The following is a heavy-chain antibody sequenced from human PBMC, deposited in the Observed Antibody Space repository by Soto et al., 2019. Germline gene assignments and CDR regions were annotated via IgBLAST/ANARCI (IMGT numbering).Heavy chain of an antibody. J-gene: IGHJ6*02. Sequence: PGESLKISCKGSGYSFTSYWISWVRQMPGKGLEWMGRIDPSDSYTNYSPSFQGHVTISADKSISTAYLQWSSLKASDTAMYYCARRDPEGGELSSSYYYYGMDVWGQGTTVTVSS. D-gene: IGHD3-16*02. V-gene: IGHV5-10-1*01. CDR1: GYSFTSYW. CDR2: IDPSDSYT. CDR3: ARRDPEGGELSSSYYYYGMDV.